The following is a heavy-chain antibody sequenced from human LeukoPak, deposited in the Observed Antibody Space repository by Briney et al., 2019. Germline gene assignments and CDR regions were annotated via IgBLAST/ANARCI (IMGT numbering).Heavy chain of an antibody. V-gene: IGHV1-2*02. CDR3: ARGYCSGGSCYVFDY. Sequence: GASVTVSCKTSGYTFTGYYMHWVRQAPGQGLEWMGWMNPNSGDTNYAQKFQDRVTMTRDTSISTAYMDLSRLISDDTAVYYCARGYCSGGSCYVFDYWGQGTLVTVSS. J-gene: IGHJ4*02. D-gene: IGHD2-15*01. CDR2: MNPNSGDT. CDR1: GYTFTGYY.